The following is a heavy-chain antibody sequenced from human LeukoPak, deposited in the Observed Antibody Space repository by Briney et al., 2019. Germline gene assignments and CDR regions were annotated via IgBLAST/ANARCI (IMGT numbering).Heavy chain of an antibody. CDR3: ARASWGYDFDS. Sequence: GGSLRLSCAASGFTFSTYAMSWVRQAPGKGLEWVSVIYSNNTTYYADAVKSRFTISRGNSNSTLYLQMNNLRVDDTAVYYCARASWGYDFDSWGLGTLVAVSS. V-gene: IGHV3-23*05. J-gene: IGHJ4*02. CDR2: IYSNNTT. CDR1: GFTFSTYA. D-gene: IGHD7-27*01.